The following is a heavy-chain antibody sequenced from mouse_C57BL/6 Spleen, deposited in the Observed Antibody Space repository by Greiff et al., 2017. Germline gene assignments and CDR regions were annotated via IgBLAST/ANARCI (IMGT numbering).Heavy chain of an antibody. CDR1: GYTFTDYY. Sequence: EVQLQQSGPELVKPGASVKISCKASGYTFTDYYMNWVKQSHGKSLEWIGDINPNNGGTSYNQKFKGKATLTVDKSSSTAYMELRSLTSEDSAVYYCARHSELHAMDYWGQGTSVTVSS. CDR3: ARHSELHAMDY. CDR2: INPNNGGT. V-gene: IGHV1-26*01. J-gene: IGHJ4*01.